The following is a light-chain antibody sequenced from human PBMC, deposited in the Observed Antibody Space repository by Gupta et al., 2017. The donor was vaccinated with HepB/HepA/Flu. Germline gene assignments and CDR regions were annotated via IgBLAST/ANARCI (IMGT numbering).Light chain of an antibody. J-gene: IGKJ4*01. CDR3: QHYANLPLT. Sequence: EIVMTQSPATLSGSPGERATLSCRASQSVASNLAWYQQKPGQAPRLLIFGASTRAPGIPAKFSGSGSGTDFTLTINSLQSDDFAVYYCQHYANLPLTFGGGTKVEIK. V-gene: IGKV3-15*01. CDR2: GAS. CDR1: QSVASN.